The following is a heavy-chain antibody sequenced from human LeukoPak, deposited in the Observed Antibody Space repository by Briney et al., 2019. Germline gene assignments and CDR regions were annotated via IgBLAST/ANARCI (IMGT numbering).Heavy chain of an antibody. V-gene: IGHV3-23*01. D-gene: IGHD2-15*01. CDR1: GFTSSSSA. J-gene: IGHJ4*02. Sequence: GGSLRLSCAASGFTSSSSAMSWVRQAPGKGLEWVSAISNNGGYTYYADSVQGRFTISRDNSKSTLCLQMNSLRAEDTAVYYCAKQLGYCSDGSCYFPYWGQGTLVTVSS. CDR3: AKQLGYCSDGSCYFPY. CDR2: ISNNGGYT.